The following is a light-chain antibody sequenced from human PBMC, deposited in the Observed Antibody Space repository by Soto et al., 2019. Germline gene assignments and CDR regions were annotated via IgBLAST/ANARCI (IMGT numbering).Light chain of an antibody. V-gene: IGKV1-5*03. CDR1: QSVGSW. CDR2: KAS. CDR3: HQYSRYPWT. J-gene: IGKJ1*01. Sequence: QMTQSPSTLSASEGDRVTITCWASQSVGSWLAWHQQKPGRAPKVLVYKASNLQDGVPSRFSGSGYGTEFTITISSLQPDDVATYFCHQYSRYPWTFGQGTKVEIK.